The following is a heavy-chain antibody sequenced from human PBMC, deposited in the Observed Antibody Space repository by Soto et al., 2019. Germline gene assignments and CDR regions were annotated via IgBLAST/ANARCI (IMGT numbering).Heavy chain of an antibody. D-gene: IGHD3-3*01. CDR3: ASLPRVTIFGVVIYFDY. V-gene: IGHV4-39*01. CDR2: IYYSGST. Sequence: PSETLSLTCTVSGGSISSSSYYWGWIRQPPGKGLEWIGSIYYSGSTYYNPSLKSRVTISVDTSKNQFSLKLSSVTAADTAVYYCASLPRVTIFGVVIYFDYWGQGTLVTVSS. J-gene: IGHJ4*02. CDR1: GGSISSSSYY.